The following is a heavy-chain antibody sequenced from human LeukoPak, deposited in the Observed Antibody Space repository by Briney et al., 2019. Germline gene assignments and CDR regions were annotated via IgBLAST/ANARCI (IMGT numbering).Heavy chain of an antibody. Sequence: ASVKVSCKASGYTFTSYYMHCVRQAPVQGLEWMGIINPSGGSTSYAQKFQGRVTMTRDTSISTAYLDLSRLRSDDTAVYYCPRVVVRDANNYKDYWGQGTLVTVSS. CDR2: INPSGGST. J-gene: IGHJ4*02. CDR1: GYTFTSYY. V-gene: IGHV1-46*01. D-gene: IGHD5-24*01. CDR3: PRVVVRDANNYKDY.